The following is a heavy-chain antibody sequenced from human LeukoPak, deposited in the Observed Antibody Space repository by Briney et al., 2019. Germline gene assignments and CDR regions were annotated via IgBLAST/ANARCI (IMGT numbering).Heavy chain of an antibody. V-gene: IGHV3-74*01. CDR3: AKETYYYDSSGYYLSNYFDY. D-gene: IGHD3-22*01. Sequence: GGSLRLSCAASGFIFSDHWMHWVRQAPGKGLVWLSRINNDGSSTIYADSVKGRFTFSRDNAENTLFLEMNSLRAEDTAVYYCAKETYYYDSSGYYLSNYFDYWGQGTLVTVSS. CDR2: INNDGSST. J-gene: IGHJ4*02. CDR1: GFIFSDHW.